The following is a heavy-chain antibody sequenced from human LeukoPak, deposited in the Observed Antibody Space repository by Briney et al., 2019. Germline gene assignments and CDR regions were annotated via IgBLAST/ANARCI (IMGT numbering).Heavy chain of an antibody. CDR2: ISPGDSDT. J-gene: IGHJ4*02. CDR1: GYSFTSYW. Sequence: GVSLKISCKGSGYSFTSYWIGWVRQMPGKGLEWMGIISPGDSDTRYSPSFQGQVTISADKSISTAYLQWSSLKASDTAMYYCARTYYDFWSGSLDYWGQGTLVTVSS. CDR3: ARTYYDFWSGSLDY. V-gene: IGHV5-51*01. D-gene: IGHD3-3*01.